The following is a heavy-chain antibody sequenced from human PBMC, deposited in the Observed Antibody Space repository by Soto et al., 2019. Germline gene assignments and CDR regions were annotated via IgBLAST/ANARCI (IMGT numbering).Heavy chain of an antibody. CDR3: ARDGDCSGGSCYSRGGYFDY. J-gene: IGHJ4*02. CDR2: ISYDGSNK. Sequence: VQLVESGGGVVQPGRSLRLSCAASGFTFSSYAMHWVRQAPGKGLEWVAVISYDGSNKYYADSVKGRFTISRDNSKNTLYLQMNSLRAEDTAVYYCARDGDCSGGSCYSRGGYFDYWGQGTLVTVSS. V-gene: IGHV3-30-3*01. CDR1: GFTFSSYA. D-gene: IGHD2-15*01.